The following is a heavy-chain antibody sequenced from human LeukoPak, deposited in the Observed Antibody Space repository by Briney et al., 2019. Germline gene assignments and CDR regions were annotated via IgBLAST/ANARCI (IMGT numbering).Heavy chain of an antibody. CDR2: TYYRSNWYN. V-gene: IGHV6-1*01. CDR1: GDSVSNNSVA. CDR3: ARHAASQWFDH. D-gene: IGHD6-25*01. Sequence: SQTLSLTCAISGDSVSNNSVAWNWIRQSPSRGLEWLASTYYRSNWYNDYPLSLTRRIIFNPDTSKNPFSLQLNSVTPEDTAVYFCARHAASQWFDHRGQGTLVTVSS. J-gene: IGHJ5*02.